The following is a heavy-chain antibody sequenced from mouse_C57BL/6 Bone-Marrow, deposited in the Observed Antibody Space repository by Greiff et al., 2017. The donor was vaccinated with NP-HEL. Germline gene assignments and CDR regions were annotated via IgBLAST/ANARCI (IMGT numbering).Heavy chain of an antibody. D-gene: IGHD2-3*01. Sequence: QVQLQPSGPGLVPPSQSLSITCTVSGFSLTSYGVHWVRQSPGQGLVWLGVLWRGGTSASNEAFISCLSISKDNSKSQVFFKMNSLQSYDTARYYGARKGDGYYVYIDYWGQGTTLTVSS. V-gene: IGHV2-2*03. CDR2: LWRGGTS. CDR3: ARKGDGYYVYIDY. CDR1: GFSLTSYG. J-gene: IGHJ2*01.